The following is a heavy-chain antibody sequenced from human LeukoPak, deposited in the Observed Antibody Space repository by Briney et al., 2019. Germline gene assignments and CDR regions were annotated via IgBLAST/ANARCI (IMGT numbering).Heavy chain of an antibody. CDR1: GFTFSSYG. D-gene: IGHD6-25*01. CDR2: IWYDGSNK. J-gene: IGHJ3*02. CDR3: ARDRRLIRATSPRFGAFDI. Sequence: GGSLRLSCAASGFTFSSYGMHWVRQAPGKGLEWVAVIWYDGSNKYYADSVKGRFTISRDNSKNTLYLQMNSLRAEDTAVYYCARDRRLIRATSPRFGAFDIWGQGTMVTVSS. V-gene: IGHV3-33*01.